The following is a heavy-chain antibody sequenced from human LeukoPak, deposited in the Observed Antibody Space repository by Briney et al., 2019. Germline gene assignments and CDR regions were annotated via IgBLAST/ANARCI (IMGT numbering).Heavy chain of an antibody. J-gene: IGHJ4*02. CDR3: ARDLHYATFDY. CDR1: GFTFSSYW. CDR2: IKQDGSEK. V-gene: IGHV3-7*01. Sequence: PGGSLRLSCAASGFTFSSYWMSWVRQAPGKGLEWVANIKQDGSEKYYVDSVKGRFTISRDSAKNLLYLQMDSLTAEDTAVYYCARDLHYATFDYWGQGILVTVSS. D-gene: IGHD4-17*01.